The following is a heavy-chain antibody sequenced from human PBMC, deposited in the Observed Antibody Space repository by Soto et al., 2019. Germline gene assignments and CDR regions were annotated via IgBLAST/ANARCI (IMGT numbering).Heavy chain of an antibody. Sequence: GASVKVSCKASGGTFSSYAISWVRQAPGQGLEWMGGIIPIFGTANYAQKFQGRVTITADESTSTADMELSSMRSEDTAVYYCARDLDRYCSSTSCGYYYYYGMDVWGQGTTVTVSS. CDR2: IIPIFGTA. D-gene: IGHD2-2*01. CDR1: GGTFSSYA. J-gene: IGHJ6*02. V-gene: IGHV1-69*13. CDR3: ARDLDRYCSSTSCGYYYYYGMDV.